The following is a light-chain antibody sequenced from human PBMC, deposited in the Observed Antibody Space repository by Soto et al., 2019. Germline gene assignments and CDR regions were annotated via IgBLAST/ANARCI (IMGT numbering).Light chain of an antibody. J-gene: IGKJ3*01. V-gene: IGKV1-5*01. CDR1: QSIGFY. CDR2: DVS. CDR3: QHYNVYA. Sequence: DIQMTQSPSTLSASVGDSVTITCRASQSIGFYLAWYQQRPGKAPKLLIYDVSSLHTGAPSRFSGSGSGTDFALTISSLQPDDFATYYCQHYNVYAFGLGTKVEIK.